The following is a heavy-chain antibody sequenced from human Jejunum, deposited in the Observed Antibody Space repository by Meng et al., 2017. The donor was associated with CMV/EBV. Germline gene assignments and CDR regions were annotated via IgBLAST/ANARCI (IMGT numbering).Heavy chain of an antibody. Sequence: CICGSDGMRGVRQAPGKGGERVGGISDDGRQMYYEDSMKGRLTISRDNSEDTVSLRVDRLRHEDTAVYYWAKGSGTYDTSLSYEFQDRGQGTLVTVSS. J-gene: IGHJ1*01. D-gene: IGHD3-16*01. CDR3: AKGSGTYDTSLSYEFQD. CDR1: CICGSDG. CDR2: ISDDGRQM. V-gene: IGHV3-30*18.